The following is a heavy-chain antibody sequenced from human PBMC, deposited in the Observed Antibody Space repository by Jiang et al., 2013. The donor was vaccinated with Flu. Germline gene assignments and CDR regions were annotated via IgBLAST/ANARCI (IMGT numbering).Heavy chain of an antibody. J-gene: IGHJ4*02. CDR3: ARDYYDSSGYYKF. Sequence: GAEVKKPGSSVKVSCKASGGTFSSYAISWVRQAPGQGLEWMGRIIPILGIANYAQKFQGRVTITADKSTSTAYMELSSLRSEDTAVYYCARDYYDSSGYYKFWGQGTLVTVSS. CDR1: GGTFSSYA. D-gene: IGHD3-22*01. V-gene: IGHV1-69*04. CDR2: IIPILGIA.